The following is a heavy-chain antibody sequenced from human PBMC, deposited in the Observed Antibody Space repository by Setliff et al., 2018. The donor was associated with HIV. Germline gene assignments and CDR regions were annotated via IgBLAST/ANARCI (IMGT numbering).Heavy chain of an antibody. D-gene: IGHD6-13*01. V-gene: IGHV4-4*09. CDR2: IYTSGTT. CDR1: GGSVSNYY. Sequence: PSETLSLTCTVSGGSVSNYYWSWIRQPPGKGLEWIGYIYTSGTTNYNPSLKSRVTISVDTSKNQFSLKLNSVTAADTAVYYCARWRHSSTWYMGFDPWGRGILVTVSS. J-gene: IGHJ5*02. CDR3: ARWRHSSTWYMGFDP.